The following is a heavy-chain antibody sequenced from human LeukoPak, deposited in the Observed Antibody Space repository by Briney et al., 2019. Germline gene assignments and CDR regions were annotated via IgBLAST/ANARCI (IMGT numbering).Heavy chain of an antibody. V-gene: IGHV3-21*01. Sequence: KPGGPLRLSCAASGFTLSSCSMNWVRQAPGKGLEWVSSISRSSGYVFYADSMKGRFTVSRDNSKNSLYLQMNTLRAEDTAVYYCARFPEGSSTWSIDFWGQGTLVPASS. CDR3: ARFPEGSSTWSIDF. D-gene: IGHD6-13*01. CDR2: ISRSSGYV. CDR1: GFTLSSCS. J-gene: IGHJ4*02.